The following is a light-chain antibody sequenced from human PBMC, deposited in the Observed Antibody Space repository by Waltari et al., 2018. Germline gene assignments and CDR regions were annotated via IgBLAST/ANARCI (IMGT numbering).Light chain of an antibody. J-gene: IGLJ3*02. CDR1: ALPKQY. V-gene: IGLV3-25*03. CDR2: KDN. CDR3: QSADTSGTWV. Sequence: SSALTQPPSVSVSPGQTARITCSGDALPKQYAHWYQQKPGQAPILVIYKDNERPSGIPERFSGSSSGTTVTLTISGVQAEDEADYYCQSADTSGTWVFGGGTKLTVL.